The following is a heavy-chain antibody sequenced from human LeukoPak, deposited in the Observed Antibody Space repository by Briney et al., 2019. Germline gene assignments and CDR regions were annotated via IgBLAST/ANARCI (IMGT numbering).Heavy chain of an antibody. CDR2: ISGSSSYT. CDR3: ASRRSGYHVDY. V-gene: IGHV3-11*03. J-gene: IGHJ4*02. D-gene: IGHD3-22*01. CDR1: EFTFSDYY. Sequence: PGGSLRLSCAASEFTFSDYYMIWIRQAPGKGLEWVSYISGSSSYTGYADSVKGRFTISRDNAKNSLFLQMNSLRAEDTAVYYCASRRSGYHVDYWGQETQVTVSS.